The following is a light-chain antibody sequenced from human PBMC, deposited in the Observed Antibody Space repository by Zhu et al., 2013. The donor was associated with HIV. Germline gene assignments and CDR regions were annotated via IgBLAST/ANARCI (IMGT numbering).Light chain of an antibody. CDR1: QDISIY. CDR3: QQSYSTPWT. Sequence: DIQMTQSPSSLSASVGDRVTITCQASQDISIYLNWFQQKPGKAPNLLIYAASSLQSGVPSRFSGSGSGTDFTLTISSLQPEDFATYYCQQSYSTPWTFGQG. J-gene: IGKJ1*01. CDR2: AAS. V-gene: IGKV1-39*01.